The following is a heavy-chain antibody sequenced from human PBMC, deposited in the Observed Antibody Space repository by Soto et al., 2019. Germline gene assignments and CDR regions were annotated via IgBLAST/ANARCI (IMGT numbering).Heavy chain of an antibody. CDR2: INPSGGST. D-gene: IGHD1-26*01. Sequence: GASVKVSCKASGYTFTSYYMHWVRQAPGQGLEWMGIINPSGGSTSYAQKFQGRVTMTRDTSTSTVYMELSSLRSEDTAVYYCARAVVGATTSMAFDIWGQGTMVTVSS. CDR3: ARAVVGATTSMAFDI. J-gene: IGHJ3*02. V-gene: IGHV1-46*01. CDR1: GYTFTSYY.